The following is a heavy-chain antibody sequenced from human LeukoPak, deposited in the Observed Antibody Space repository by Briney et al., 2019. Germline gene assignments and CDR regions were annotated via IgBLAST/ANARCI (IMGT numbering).Heavy chain of an antibody. CDR2: IYHSGST. D-gene: IGHD2-21*02. Sequence: PSGTLSLTCAVSGGSISSSNWWSWVRQPPGKGLDWIGEIYHSGSTNYNPSLKSRVTISVDKSKNQFSLKLGSVTAADTAVYYCAVYCGGDCYSGVNNWFDPWGQGTLVTVSS. J-gene: IGHJ5*02. V-gene: IGHV4-4*02. CDR3: AVYCGGDCYSGVNNWFDP. CDR1: GGSISSSNW.